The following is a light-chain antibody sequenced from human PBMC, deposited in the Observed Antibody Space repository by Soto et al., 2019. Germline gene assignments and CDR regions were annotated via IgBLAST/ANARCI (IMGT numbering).Light chain of an antibody. V-gene: IGKV1-5*01. CDR1: QSVTNY. J-gene: IGKJ1*01. CDR3: QQYNSYS. Sequence: DIQMTQSPSSLSASVGDRVTITCRASQSVTNYLHWYQQKPGRAPNLLIYTASSLQSGVPSRFSGSGSGTEFTLTISSLQPDDFATYYCQQYNSYSFGQGTKVDIK. CDR2: TAS.